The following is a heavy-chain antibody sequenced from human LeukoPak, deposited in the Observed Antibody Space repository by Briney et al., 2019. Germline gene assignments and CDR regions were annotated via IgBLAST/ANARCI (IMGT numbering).Heavy chain of an antibody. J-gene: IGHJ6*02. CDR1: GGSISSGGYS. CDR2: IYHSGST. D-gene: IGHD2-2*01. CDR3: ASQYVDNYYYYGMDV. Sequence: HPSETLSLTCAVSGGSISSGGYSWSWIRQPPGKGLEWIGYIYHSGSTYYNPSLKSRVTISVDRSKNQFSLKLSSVTAADTAVYYCASQYVDNYYYYGMDVWGQGTTVTVSS. V-gene: IGHV4-30-2*01.